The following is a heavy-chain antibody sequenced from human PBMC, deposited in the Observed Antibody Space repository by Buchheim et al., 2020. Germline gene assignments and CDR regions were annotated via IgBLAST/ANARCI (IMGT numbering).Heavy chain of an antibody. V-gene: IGHV3-7*01. CDR3: ARGSGVRRSYSDLPPSSYFDY. J-gene: IGHJ4*02. CDR2: IRQDGSEK. CDR1: GFTFSNYW. Sequence: EMQLLESGGGLVQPGGSLRLSCSASGFTFSNYWMSWVRQAPGEGLEWVANIRQDGSEKYHVDSVKGRFIISRDNDFNSLYLQMKSLRAEDTAVYYCARGSGVRRSYSDLPPSSYFDYWGQGSL. D-gene: IGHD6-6*01.